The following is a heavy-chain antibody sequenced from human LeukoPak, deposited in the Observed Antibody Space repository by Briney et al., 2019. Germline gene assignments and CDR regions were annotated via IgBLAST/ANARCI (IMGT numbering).Heavy chain of an antibody. CDR2: ISSSSSYI. Sequence: KPGGSLRLSCAASGFTFSSYSMNWVRQAPGKGLEWVSSISSSSSYIYYADSVKGRFTISRDNAKNSLYLQMNSLRAEDTAVYYCARDFGLQLVQTVAFDYWGQGTLSPSPQ. CDR3: ARDFGLQLVQTVAFDY. CDR1: GFTFSSYS. V-gene: IGHV3-21*01. D-gene: IGHD5-24*01. J-gene: IGHJ4*02.